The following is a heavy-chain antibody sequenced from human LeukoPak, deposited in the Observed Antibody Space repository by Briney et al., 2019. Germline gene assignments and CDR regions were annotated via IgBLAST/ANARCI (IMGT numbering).Heavy chain of an antibody. D-gene: IGHD2-8*01. CDR3: ARASYCSNGVCYLVEY. J-gene: IGHJ4*02. CDR2: ISSNGGST. V-gene: IGHV3-23*01. Sequence: GGSLRLSCAASGFTFSSYAMSWVRQAPGKGLEWVSSISSNGGSTYYADSVKGRFTISRDNSKNTLYLQMNSLRAEDTAVYYCARASYCSNGVCYLVEYWGQGTLVTVSS. CDR1: GFTFSSYA.